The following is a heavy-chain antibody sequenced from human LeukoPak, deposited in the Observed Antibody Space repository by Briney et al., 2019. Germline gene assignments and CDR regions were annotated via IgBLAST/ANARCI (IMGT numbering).Heavy chain of an antibody. CDR3: ARARGYDILTGYTFDY. J-gene: IGHJ4*02. Sequence: GGSLRLSCAASGFTFSSYWMHWVRQAPGKGLVWVSRVNSDGSSTGYADSVKGRFTISRDNAKNTLYLQMNSLRAEDTAVYYRARARGYDILTGYTFDYWGQGTLVTVSS. CDR2: VNSDGSST. D-gene: IGHD3-9*01. CDR1: GFTFSSYW. V-gene: IGHV3-74*01.